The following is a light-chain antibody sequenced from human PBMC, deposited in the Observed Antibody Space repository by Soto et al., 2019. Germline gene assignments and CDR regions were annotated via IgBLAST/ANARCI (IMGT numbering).Light chain of an antibody. CDR3: QQYHSAPFT. Sequence: EIVLTQSPGTLSLSPGERATLSCRASQSVYSSHLAWYRQKPGQVPRLLIYDASSRATGIPDRFSGSGSGTDFTLTISRLEPEDFAVYYCQQYHSAPFTLGPATKVDIK. V-gene: IGKV3-20*01. CDR1: QSVYSSH. CDR2: DAS. J-gene: IGKJ3*01.